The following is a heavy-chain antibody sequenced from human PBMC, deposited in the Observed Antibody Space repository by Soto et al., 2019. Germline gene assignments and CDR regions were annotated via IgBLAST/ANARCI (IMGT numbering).Heavy chain of an antibody. CDR2: IYYSGST. V-gene: IGHV4-39*01. Sequence: SETLSLTCTVSGGSISSSSYYWGWIRQPPGKGLEWIGSIYYSGSTYYNPSLKSRVTISVDTSKNQFSLKLSSATAADTAVYYCARLEHYYDSSGYYSTASIFDYWGQGTLVTVSS. CDR3: ARLEHYYDSSGYYSTASIFDY. J-gene: IGHJ4*02. CDR1: GGSISSSSYY. D-gene: IGHD3-22*01.